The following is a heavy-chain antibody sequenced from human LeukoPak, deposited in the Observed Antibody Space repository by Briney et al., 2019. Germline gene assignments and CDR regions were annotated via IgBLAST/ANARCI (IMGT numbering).Heavy chain of an antibody. CDR1: GFTFSSYR. CDR3: ARDLTLLVGATEY. D-gene: IGHD1-26*01. CDR2: ISSRSSYI. V-gene: IGHV3-21*01. J-gene: IGHJ4*02. Sequence: GGSLRLSCSASGFTFSSYRMNWVRQAPGKGLEWVSSISSRSSYIYYADSVKGRFTISRDNAQNSLYLQMNSLRAEDTAVYYCARDLTLLVGATEYWGQGTLVTVSS.